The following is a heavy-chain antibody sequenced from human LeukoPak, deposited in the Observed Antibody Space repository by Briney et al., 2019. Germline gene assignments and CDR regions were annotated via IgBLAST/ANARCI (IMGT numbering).Heavy chain of an antibody. CDR3: ARDCGGDCYRPNSNAFDI. Sequence: ASVKVSCKASGGTFSSYAISWVRQAPGQGLEWMGGIIPIFGTANYAQKFQGRVTITADRSTSTAYMELSSLRSEDTAVYYCARDCGGDCYRPNSNAFDIWGQGTMVTVSS. CDR1: GGTFSSYA. V-gene: IGHV1-69*06. J-gene: IGHJ3*02. CDR2: IIPIFGTA. D-gene: IGHD2-21*02.